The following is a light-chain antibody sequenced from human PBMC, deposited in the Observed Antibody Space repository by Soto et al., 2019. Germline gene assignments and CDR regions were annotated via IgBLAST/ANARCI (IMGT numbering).Light chain of an antibody. CDR2: DAY. Sequence: EVVLTQSPVTLSLSPGERATLSCRASQSFRGLLAWYQQKPGQAPRLLIYDAYNRATGIRPRFSGSGSGTDFTLTISSREPEDSAVYYCQQRHMWPITFGQGTLLEIK. CDR1: QSFRGL. CDR3: QQRHMWPIT. J-gene: IGKJ5*01. V-gene: IGKV3-11*01.